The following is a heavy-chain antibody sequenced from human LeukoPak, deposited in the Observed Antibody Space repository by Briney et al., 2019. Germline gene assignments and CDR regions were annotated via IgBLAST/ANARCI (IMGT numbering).Heavy chain of an antibody. CDR3: ARDGGSRSNSPYYFDY. CDR1: GFTFRIYE. J-gene: IGHJ4*02. CDR2: ITSSGDGV. D-gene: IGHD4-11*01. V-gene: IGHV3-48*03. Sequence: GGSLRLSCAASGFTFRIYELHWVRQAPGKGLEWVSYITSSGDGVYYAHSVRGRFTISRDNAKNSLYLEMNSLRAEDTAVYYCARDGGSRSNSPYYFDYWGQGALVTVSS.